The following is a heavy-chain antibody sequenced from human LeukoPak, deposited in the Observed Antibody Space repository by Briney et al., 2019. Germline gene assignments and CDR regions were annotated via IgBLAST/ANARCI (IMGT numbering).Heavy chain of an antibody. CDR1: GGSISSGSHF. CDR3: ARELAGYGKLDY. J-gene: IGHJ4*02. Sequence: SQTLSLTCTVSGGSISSGSHFWSWIRQPAGKGLEWIGRIYTNGSTNYNPSLKSRVTISPDTSKNQFSLKLSSVTAADTAVYYCARELAGYGKLDYWGQGILVTVSS. CDR2: IYTNGST. D-gene: IGHD5-12*01. V-gene: IGHV4-61*02.